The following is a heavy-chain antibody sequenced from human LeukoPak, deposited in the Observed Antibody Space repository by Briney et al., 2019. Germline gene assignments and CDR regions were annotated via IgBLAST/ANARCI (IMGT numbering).Heavy chain of an antibody. V-gene: IGHV1-69*05. Sequence: ASVKVSCKASGGTFSSYAISWVRQAPGQGLEWMGGIIPIFGTANYAQKVQGRVTMTTDTSTSTAYMEVRSLRSDDTAVYYCARGSSWFGTIDYWGQGTLVTVSS. CDR1: GGTFSSYA. CDR3: ARGSSWFGTIDY. D-gene: IGHD6-13*01. J-gene: IGHJ4*02. CDR2: IIPIFGTA.